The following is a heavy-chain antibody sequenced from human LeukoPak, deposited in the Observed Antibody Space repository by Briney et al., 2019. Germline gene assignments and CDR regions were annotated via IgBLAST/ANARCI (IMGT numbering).Heavy chain of an antibody. Sequence: SQTLSLTCAISGDSVSRNSATWNWIRQSPARGLEWLGRTYCRSKWYNDYAVSVKSRITINPDTSKNQFSLQLNSVTPEDTAVYYCARAVLWFGDLDYYYMDVWGKGTTVTVSS. J-gene: IGHJ6*03. V-gene: IGHV6-1*01. D-gene: IGHD3-10*01. CDR3: ARAVLWFGDLDYYYMDV. CDR2: TYCRSKWYN. CDR1: GDSVSRNSAT.